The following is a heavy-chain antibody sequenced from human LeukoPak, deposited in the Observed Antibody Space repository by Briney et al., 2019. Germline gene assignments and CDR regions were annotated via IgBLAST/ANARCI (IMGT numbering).Heavy chain of an antibody. Sequence: ASVKVFCKASGYTFTGYYMHWVRQAPGQGLEWMGRINPNSGGTNYAQKFQGRVTMARDTSISTAYMELSRLRSDDTAVYYCARDLVGGGYCSGGSCYPTYNWFDPWGQGTLVTVSS. V-gene: IGHV1-2*06. CDR3: ARDLVGGGYCSGGSCYPTYNWFDP. CDR1: GYTFTGYY. D-gene: IGHD2-15*01. CDR2: INPNSGGT. J-gene: IGHJ5*02.